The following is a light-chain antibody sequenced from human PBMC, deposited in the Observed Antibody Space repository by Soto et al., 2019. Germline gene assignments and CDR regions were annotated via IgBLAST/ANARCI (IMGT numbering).Light chain of an antibody. J-gene: IGKJ2*01. V-gene: IGKV3-11*01. CDR2: DAS. CDR1: QSVSSY. Sequence: EIVLTQSPATLSLSPGETATLSCRASQSVSSYFAWYQQKPXQAPRLLIFDASNRAAGTPARFSGSGSGTDFTLTISSLEPEDFAVYYCQQRSNWPSYTFGQGTKLEIK. CDR3: QQRSNWPSYT.